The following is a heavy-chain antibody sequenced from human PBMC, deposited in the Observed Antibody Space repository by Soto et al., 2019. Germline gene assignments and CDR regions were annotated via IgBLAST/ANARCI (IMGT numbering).Heavy chain of an antibody. V-gene: IGHV4-4*02. D-gene: IGHD5-12*01. CDR2: IYHSGST. CDR3: ARRTRVATYYYYGMDV. CDR1: GGSISSSNW. Sequence: QVQLQESGPGLVKPSGTLSLTCAVSGGSISSSNWWSWVRQPPGKGLEWIGEIYHSGSTNYNPSLESRVTISEDKSRNPFSLKRSSVTAADTAVYYCARRTRVATYYYYGMDVWGKGTTVTVSS. J-gene: IGHJ6*04.